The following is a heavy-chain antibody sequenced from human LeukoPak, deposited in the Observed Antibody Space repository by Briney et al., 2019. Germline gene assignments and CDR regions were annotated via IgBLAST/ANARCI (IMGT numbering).Heavy chain of an antibody. CDR1: GFTFSNYG. J-gene: IGHJ6*03. CDR2: ISSSGGST. D-gene: IGHD6-19*01. Sequence: PGGSLRLSCAASGFTFSNYGMSWVRQAPGKGLQWVSAISSSGGSTYYVDSVKGRFTISRDNSKNTLYLQMNSLRAEDTAVYYCAKGGEWLVSSASYYYYMDVWGKGTTVTISS. V-gene: IGHV3-23*01. CDR3: AKGGEWLVSSASYYYYMDV.